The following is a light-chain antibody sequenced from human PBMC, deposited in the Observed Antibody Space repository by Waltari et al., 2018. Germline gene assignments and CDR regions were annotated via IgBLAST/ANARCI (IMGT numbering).Light chain of an antibody. J-gene: IGKJ1*01. V-gene: IGKV1-5*03. Sequence: DIQMTQSPSTLSASVGDRVTITCRASQSIGNWLAWYQQKPGKAPKVLIYRASTLERGVPSRFSGSGFGTEFTLTIGSLQPDDSATYYCQRYDSFRTFGQGTKVEIK. CDR2: RAS. CDR3: QRYDSFRT. CDR1: QSIGNW.